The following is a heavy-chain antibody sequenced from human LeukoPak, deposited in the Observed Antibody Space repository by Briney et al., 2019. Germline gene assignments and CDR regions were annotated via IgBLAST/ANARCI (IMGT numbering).Heavy chain of an antibody. CDR1: GFSFSTYP. V-gene: IGHV3-23*01. CDR3: AGWYDSNGYA. CDR2: ISDSGDNK. Sequence: GGSLRLSCAASGFSFSTYPMSWVRQAPGKGLDWVSAISDSGDNKQYADSVKGRFTISRDNSKNTLYLQMNNLRVEDTAVYYCAGWYDSNGYAWGQGTLVTVSS. J-gene: IGHJ5*02. D-gene: IGHD3-22*01.